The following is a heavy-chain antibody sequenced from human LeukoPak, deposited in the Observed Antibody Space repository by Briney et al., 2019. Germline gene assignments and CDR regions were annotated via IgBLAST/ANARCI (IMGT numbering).Heavy chain of an antibody. CDR1: GGSISSSSSY. Sequence: SETLSLTCTVSGGSISSSSSYWGWIRQPPGKGLEWIGSIYYSGSTYYNPSLKSRVTISVDTSKNQFSLKLSSVTAADTAVYYCARLDSSGWQYYFDYWGQGTLVTVSS. V-gene: IGHV4-39*01. J-gene: IGHJ4*02. CDR3: ARLDSSGWQYYFDY. D-gene: IGHD6-19*01. CDR2: IYYSGST.